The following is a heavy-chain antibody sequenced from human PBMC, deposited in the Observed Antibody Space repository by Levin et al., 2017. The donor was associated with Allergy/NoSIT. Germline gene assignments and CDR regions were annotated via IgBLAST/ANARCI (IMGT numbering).Heavy chain of an antibody. Sequence: GGSLRLSCKGSGYSFPSYWIGWVRQMPGKGLEWMGIIYAGDSETRYSPSFQGQVTFSADKSISTAYLQWSSLKASDTAMYYCARQFSSTWSFFDYWGQGALVTVSS. CDR1: GYSFPSYW. CDR3: ARQFSSTWSFFDY. V-gene: IGHV5-51*01. J-gene: IGHJ4*02. CDR2: IYAGDSET. D-gene: IGHD6-13*01.